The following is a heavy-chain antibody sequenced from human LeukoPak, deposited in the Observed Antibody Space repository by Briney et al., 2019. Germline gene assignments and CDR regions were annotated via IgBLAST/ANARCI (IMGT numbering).Heavy chain of an antibody. Sequence: PGGSLRLSCAVSGISLSNYGMSWVRQAPGKGREWVAGISGSGGSTNYADSVKGRFTISRDNPKNTLYLQMNRLRAEDTAVYFCAKRGVVIRVILVGFHKEAYYFDSWGQGALVTVSS. D-gene: IGHD3-22*01. CDR2: ISGSGGST. CDR3: AKRGVVIRVILVGFHKEAYYFDS. CDR1: GISLSNYG. J-gene: IGHJ4*02. V-gene: IGHV3-23*01.